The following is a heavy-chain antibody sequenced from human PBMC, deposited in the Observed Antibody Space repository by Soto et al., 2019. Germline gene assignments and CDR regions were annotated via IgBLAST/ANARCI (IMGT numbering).Heavy chain of an antibody. Sequence: RLSCAASGFTFADYAMHWVRQAPEKGLEWVSGISWNSGSIGYADSVKGRFTISRDNAKNSLYLQMNSLRAEDTALYYCAKDHYGYYAGGGNMDVWGKGTTVTVSS. CDR1: GFTFADYA. CDR2: ISWNSGSI. J-gene: IGHJ6*03. V-gene: IGHV3-9*01. D-gene: IGHD4-17*01. CDR3: AKDHYGYYAGGGNMDV.